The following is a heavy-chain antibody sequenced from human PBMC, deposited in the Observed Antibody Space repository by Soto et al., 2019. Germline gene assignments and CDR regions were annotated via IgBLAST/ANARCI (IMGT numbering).Heavy chain of an antibody. CDR1: GGSISSSNW. D-gene: IGHD4-17*01. V-gene: IGHV4-4*02. Sequence: TVSLTCAGCGGSISSSNWWNWVRQPPGKGLEWIGEIYHSGSTNYNPSLKSRVTISVDKSKNQLSLKLSSVTAADTAVYYCARDPGDDYGDYFDYWGQGTLVTLSP. CDR2: IYHSGST. J-gene: IGHJ4*02. CDR3: ARDPGDDYGDYFDY.